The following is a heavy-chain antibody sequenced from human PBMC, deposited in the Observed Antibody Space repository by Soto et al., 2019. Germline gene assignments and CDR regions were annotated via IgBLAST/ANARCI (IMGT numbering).Heavy chain of an antibody. Sequence: SETLSLTCAVYGGSFSGYYWSWIRQPPGKGLEWIGEINHSGSTNYNPSLKSRVTISVDTSKNQFSLKLSSVTAADTAVYYCASTRGYSYGTTEIWGQGTLVTVSS. D-gene: IGHD5-18*01. J-gene: IGHJ4*02. V-gene: IGHV4-34*01. CDR2: INHSGST. CDR3: ASTRGYSYGTTEI. CDR1: GGSFSGYY.